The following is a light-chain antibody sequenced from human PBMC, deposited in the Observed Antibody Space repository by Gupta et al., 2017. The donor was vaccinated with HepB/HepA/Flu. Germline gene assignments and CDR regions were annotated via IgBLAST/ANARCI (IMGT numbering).Light chain of an antibody. V-gene: IGKV3-15*01. Sequence: DIVMTQSPATLSVSPGERATLSCRASQSVSSNLAWYQQKPGQAPRLLIYVASTRATGIPARFSGSGSGTEFTLTISSLQSEDFAVYYCQQYNNWPITFGQGTRLEIK. J-gene: IGKJ5*01. CDR1: QSVSSN. CDR2: VAS. CDR3: QQYNNWPIT.